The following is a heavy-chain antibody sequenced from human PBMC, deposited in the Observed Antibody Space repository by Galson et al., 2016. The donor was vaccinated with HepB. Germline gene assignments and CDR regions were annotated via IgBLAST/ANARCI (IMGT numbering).Heavy chain of an antibody. CDR2: MNPNTGNT. J-gene: IGHJ6*02. CDR3: ARENGDAVGYYYHYGMDV. Sequence: SVKVSCKASGYTFTSYDINWVRQATGQGLEWMGWMNPNTGNTGYAQKFQGRVTITADESTGTAYMEVSSLRSEDTAVYYCARENGDAVGYYYHYGMDVWGQGTTVTVSS. CDR1: GYTFTSYD. V-gene: IGHV1-8*01. D-gene: IGHD4-17*01.